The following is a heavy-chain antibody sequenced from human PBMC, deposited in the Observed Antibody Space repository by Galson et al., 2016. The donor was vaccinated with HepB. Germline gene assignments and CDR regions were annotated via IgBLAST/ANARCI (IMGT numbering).Heavy chain of an antibody. CDR3: AKRGGLDYYFDY. CDR1: GFSFNSNT. CDR2: ISSDGSHK. D-gene: IGHD3-16*01. Sequence: SLRLSCAASGFSFNSNTIHWARQAPGKGLEWVALISSDGSHKYYADSVKGRFTISRDNSKNTLYLQMDSLRAEDTAVFYCAKRGGLDYYFDYWGQGTLVTVSS. J-gene: IGHJ4*02. V-gene: IGHV3-30*18.